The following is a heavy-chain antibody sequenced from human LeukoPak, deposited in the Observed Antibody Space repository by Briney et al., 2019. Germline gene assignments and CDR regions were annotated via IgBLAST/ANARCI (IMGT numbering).Heavy chain of an antibody. CDR3: ARQMRVVAATRPLYYYGMDV. V-gene: IGHV4-59*08. J-gene: IGHJ6*02. D-gene: IGHD2-15*01. CDR2: IYYSGST. Sequence: SETLSLTCTVSGGSISSYYWSWIRQPPGKGLEWIGYIYYSGSTNYNPSLKSRVTISVDTSKNQFSLKLSSVTAADTAVYYCARQMRVVAATRPLYYYGMDVWGHGTTVTVSS. CDR1: GGSISSYY.